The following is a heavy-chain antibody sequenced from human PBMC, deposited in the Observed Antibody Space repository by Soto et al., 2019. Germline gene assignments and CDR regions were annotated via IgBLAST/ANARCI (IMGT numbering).Heavy chain of an antibody. D-gene: IGHD6-6*01. J-gene: IGHJ5*02. V-gene: IGHV1-18*01. CDR2: ISAYNGNT. Sequence: GASVKVSCKASGYTFTSYGISWVRQAPGQGLEWMGWISAYNGNTNYAQKLQGRVTMTTDTSTSTAYMELRSLRSDDTAVYYCARDLEYSSSWGWFDPWGQGTLVTVSS. CDR3: ARDLEYSSSWGWFDP. CDR1: GYTFTSYG.